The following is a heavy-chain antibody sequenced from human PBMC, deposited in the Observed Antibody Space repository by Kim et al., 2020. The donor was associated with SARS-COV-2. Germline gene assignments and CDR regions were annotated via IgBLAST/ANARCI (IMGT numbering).Heavy chain of an antibody. D-gene: IGHD3-3*01. CDR3: ARGGTIFGVVTRPFDY. V-gene: IGHV4-31*02. J-gene: IGHJ4*02. Sequence: PTLQSRVTISVDTSKNLFSLKLSSVPAADTAVYYCARGGTIFGVVTRPFDYWGQGTLVTVSS.